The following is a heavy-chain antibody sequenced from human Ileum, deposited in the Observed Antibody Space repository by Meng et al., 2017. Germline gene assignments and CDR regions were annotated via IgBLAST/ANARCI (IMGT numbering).Heavy chain of an antibody. J-gene: IGHJ4*02. Sequence: QWQLQESGPRLVKPSGTLSLTCAGSGTWWSWVRQPPGKGLEWIGEIFQSGRTNYNPSLKSRVTISIDKSKSQISLQLSAVTAADTAVYSCATSNDRDVYYLGYWGQGTLVTSPQ. V-gene: IGHV4-4*02. CDR1: GTW. CDR3: ATSNDRDVYYLGY. D-gene: IGHD3-22*01. CDR2: IFQSGRT.